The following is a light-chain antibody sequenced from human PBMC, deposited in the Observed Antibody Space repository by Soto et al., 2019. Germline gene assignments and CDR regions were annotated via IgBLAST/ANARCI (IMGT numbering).Light chain of an antibody. V-gene: IGLV2-14*01. CDR2: EVT. J-gene: IGLJ1*01. CDR1: SGDVGGYDY. CDR3: SSYSTGGSYV. Sequence: QSALTQPASVSGSPGQSIAISCTGTSGDVGGYDYVSWYQQHPDKAPKLMIYEVTKRPSWVSNRFSGSKSGNTASLTISGLQAEDEADYYCSSYSTGGSYVFGTGTKVTVL.